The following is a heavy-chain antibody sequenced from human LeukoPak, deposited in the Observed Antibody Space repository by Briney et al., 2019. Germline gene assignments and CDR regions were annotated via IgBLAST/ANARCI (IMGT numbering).Heavy chain of an antibody. J-gene: IGHJ6*02. D-gene: IGHD3-3*01. Sequence: GRSLRLSCAASGFTFSSYEMNWVRQAPGKGLEWVSYVSKSGDSIYYADSVKGRFTISRDNAKNSLYLQMNSLRAEDTAVYYCARDSRYNTHYYYGMDVWGQGTTVTVSS. CDR3: ARDSRYNTHYYYGMDV. CDR1: GFTFSSYE. CDR2: VSKSGDSI. V-gene: IGHV3-48*03.